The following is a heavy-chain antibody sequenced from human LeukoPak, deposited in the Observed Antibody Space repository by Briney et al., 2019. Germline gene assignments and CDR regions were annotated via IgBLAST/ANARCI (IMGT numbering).Heavy chain of an antibody. CDR3: ARGLVY. D-gene: IGHD2-8*02. V-gene: IGHV4-34*01. CDR2: INHSGST. Sequence: PSETLSLTCAVYGGSFSGYYWSWIRQPPGKGLEWIEEINHSGSTNYNPSLKSRVTISVDTSKNQFSLKLSSVTAADTAVYYCARGLVYWGQGTLVTVSS. CDR1: GGSFSGYY. J-gene: IGHJ4*02.